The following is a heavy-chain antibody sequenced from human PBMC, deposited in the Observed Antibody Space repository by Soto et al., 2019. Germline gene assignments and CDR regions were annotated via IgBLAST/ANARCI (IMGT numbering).Heavy chain of an antibody. CDR2: IWYDGSNK. D-gene: IGHD4-17*01. V-gene: IGHV3-33*01. Sequence: GGSLRLSCAASGFTFSSYGMHWVRQAPGKGLEWVAVIWYDGSNKYYADSVKGRFTISRDNSKNTLYLQMNSLRAEDTAAYYCARDFYYGGNSETPGYWGQGTLVTVSS. CDR3: ARDFYYGGNSETPGY. J-gene: IGHJ4*02. CDR1: GFTFSSYG.